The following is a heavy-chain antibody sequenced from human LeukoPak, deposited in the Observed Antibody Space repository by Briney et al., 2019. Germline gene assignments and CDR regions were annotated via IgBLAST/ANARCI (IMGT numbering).Heavy chain of an antibody. CDR2: IDYSGGT. V-gene: IGHV4-39*07. D-gene: IGHD6-13*01. Sequence: PSETLSLTCTVSGGSISSSSYYWGWIRQPPGKGLEWIGSIDYSGGTYFSPSLRSRVTLSVDTSKNQFSLNLISVTAADTAVYYCARGSSWYVYWGQGTLVTVSS. J-gene: IGHJ4*02. CDR1: GGSISSSSYY. CDR3: ARGSSWYVY.